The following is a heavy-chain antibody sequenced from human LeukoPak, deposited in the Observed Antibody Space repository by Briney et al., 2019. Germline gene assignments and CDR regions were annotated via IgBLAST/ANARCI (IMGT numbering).Heavy chain of an antibody. V-gene: IGHV3-23*01. J-gene: IGHJ4*02. D-gene: IGHD3-3*01. Sequence: GGSLRLSCAASGFTFISYAMSWVRQAPGKGLEWVSAISGSGGSTYYADSVKGRFTISRDNSKNTLYLQMNSLRAEDTAVYYCAKQTHNDFWSGYYFDYWGQGTLVTVSS. CDR1: GFTFISYA. CDR3: AKQTHNDFWSGYYFDY. CDR2: ISGSGGST.